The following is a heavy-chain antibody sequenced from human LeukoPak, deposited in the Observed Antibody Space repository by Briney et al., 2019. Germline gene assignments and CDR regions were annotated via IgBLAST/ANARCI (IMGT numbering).Heavy chain of an antibody. V-gene: IGHV3-73*01. CDR1: GFTFSGST. CDR2: IRSKGNNYAT. D-gene: IGHD3-10*01. CDR3: SRHVLLWFGESPNDAFDI. Sequence: GGSLKLSCAASGFTFSGSTMHWVRQAPGEGLEWVGRIRSKGNNYATSYAESVQGRFTISRDDSKNMAYLQMNSLKTEDTAVYYCSRHVLLWFGESPNDAFDIWGQGTMVTVSS. J-gene: IGHJ3*02.